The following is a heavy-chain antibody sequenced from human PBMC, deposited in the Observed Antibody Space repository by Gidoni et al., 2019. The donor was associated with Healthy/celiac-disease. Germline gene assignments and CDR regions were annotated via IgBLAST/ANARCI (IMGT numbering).Heavy chain of an antibody. J-gene: IGHJ3*02. V-gene: IGHV3-23*04. CDR3: AKEVGGIQLWLEGAFDI. CDR2: ISGSGGST. CDR1: GFTFSSYA. D-gene: IGHD5-18*01. Sequence: EVQLVESGGGLVQPGGSLRLSCAASGFTFSSYAMSWVRQAPGKGLEWVSAISGSGGSTYYADSVKGRFTISRDNSKNTLYLQMNSLRAEDTAVYYCAKEVGGIQLWLEGAFDIWGQGTMVTVSS.